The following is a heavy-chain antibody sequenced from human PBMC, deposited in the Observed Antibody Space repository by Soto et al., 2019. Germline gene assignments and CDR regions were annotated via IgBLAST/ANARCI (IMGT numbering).Heavy chain of an antibody. D-gene: IGHD3-22*01. Sequence: SVNVSCKASGGTFSSYAISWVRQAPGQGLEWMGGIIPIFGTANYAQKFQGRVTITADESTSTAYMELSSLRSEDTAVYYCASSYYDSSGYYQRQYYFDYWGQGTLVTVSS. CDR1: GGTFSSYA. V-gene: IGHV1-69*13. CDR3: ASSYYDSSGYYQRQYYFDY. CDR2: IIPIFGTA. J-gene: IGHJ4*02.